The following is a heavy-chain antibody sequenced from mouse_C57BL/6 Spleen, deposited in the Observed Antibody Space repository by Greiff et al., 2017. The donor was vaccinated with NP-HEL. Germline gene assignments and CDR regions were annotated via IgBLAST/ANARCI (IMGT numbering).Heavy chain of an antibody. CDR2: IYPRDGST. D-gene: IGHD1-1*01. CDR1: GYTFTDHT. J-gene: IGHJ4*01. V-gene: IGHV1-78*01. CDR3: ARRNYGSSYDYAMDY. Sequence: VQLQESDAELVKPGASVKISCKVSGYTFTDHTIHWMKQRPEQGLEWIGYIYPRDGSTKYNEKFKGKATLTADKSSSTAYMQLNSLTSEDSAVYFCARRNYGSSYDYAMDYWGQGTSVTVSS.